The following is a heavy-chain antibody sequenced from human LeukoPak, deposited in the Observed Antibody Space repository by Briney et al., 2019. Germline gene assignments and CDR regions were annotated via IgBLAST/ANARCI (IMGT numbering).Heavy chain of an antibody. J-gene: IGHJ4*02. CDR3: ARGYGDYDFDY. V-gene: IGHV3-21*01. Sequence: AGGSLRLSCAASGFTFSSYSMNWVRQAPGKGLEWVSSISSSSYIYYADSVKGRFTISRDNAKNSLYLQMNSLRAEDTAVYYCARGYGDYDFDYWGQGTLVTVSS. D-gene: IGHD4-17*01. CDR1: GFTFSSYS. CDR2: ISSSSYI.